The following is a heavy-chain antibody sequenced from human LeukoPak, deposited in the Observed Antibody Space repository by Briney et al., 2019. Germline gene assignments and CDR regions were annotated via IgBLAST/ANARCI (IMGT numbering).Heavy chain of an antibody. V-gene: IGHV3-7*01. CDR3: ARYLGTFPDY. CDR2: IKHDETEK. D-gene: IGHD1-1*01. Sequence: GGSLILSCAASGFSFSGYWMTWVRQAPGKGLQWVGNIKHDETEKYYVDSLKGRFTISRDNAKNSLYLQMNTLRAEDTAVYYCARYLGTFPDYWGQGTLVTVSS. CDR1: GFSFSGYW. J-gene: IGHJ4*02.